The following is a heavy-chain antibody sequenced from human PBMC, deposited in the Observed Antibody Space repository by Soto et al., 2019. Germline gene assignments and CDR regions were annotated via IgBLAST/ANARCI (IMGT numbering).Heavy chain of an antibody. CDR2: IYSHGDT. CDR1: SDSMTSGGYY. CDR3: ARSGGSSSGYYYYAMDV. V-gene: IGHV4-31*03. D-gene: IGHD6-6*01. J-gene: IGHJ6*02. Sequence: QVQLQESGPGLVKPSQTLSLTCSVSSDSMTSGGYYWSWIRQHPGKGLEWIGYIYSHGDTYYNPSLKSRVTISVDTSKHQFSLNLTSVTAADTAVYYCARSGGSSSGYYYYAMDVWGQGATVTVSS.